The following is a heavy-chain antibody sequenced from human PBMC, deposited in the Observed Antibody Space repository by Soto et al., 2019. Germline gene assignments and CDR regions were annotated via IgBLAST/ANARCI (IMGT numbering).Heavy chain of an antibody. D-gene: IGHD2-2*01. Sequence: VQLVESGGGVVQPGRSLRLSCAASGFTFSSYGMHWVRQAPGKGLEWVAVIWYDGSNKYFADSVQGRFTISRDNSKNTLYLQMNSLRAEDTAVYYCARAGPYCISTSCFGGNWFDPWGQGTLVTVSS. J-gene: IGHJ5*02. CDR3: ARAGPYCISTSCFGGNWFDP. CDR1: GFTFSSYG. CDR2: IWYDGSNK. V-gene: IGHV3-33*01.